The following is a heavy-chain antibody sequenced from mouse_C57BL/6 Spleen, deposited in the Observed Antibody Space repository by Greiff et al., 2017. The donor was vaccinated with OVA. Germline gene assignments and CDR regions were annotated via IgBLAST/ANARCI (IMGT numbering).Heavy chain of an antibody. CDR3: ARRLGSHFDY. V-gene: IGHV1-61*01. Sequence: QVQLQQPGAELVRPGSSVKLSCKASGYTFTSYWMDWVKQRPGQGLEWIGNIYPSDSETHYNQKFKDKATLTVDKSSSTAYMQLSSLTSEDSAVYYCARRLGSHFDYWCQGTTLTVSS. CDR2: IYPSDSET. J-gene: IGHJ2*01. D-gene: IGHD4-1*01. CDR1: GYTFTSYW.